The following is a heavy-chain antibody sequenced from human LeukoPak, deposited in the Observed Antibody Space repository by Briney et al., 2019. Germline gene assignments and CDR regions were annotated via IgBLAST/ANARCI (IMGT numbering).Heavy chain of an antibody. Sequence: PGGSLRLSCAASGFTFSSYAMSWVRQAPGKGLEWVSAISGSGGSTYYADSVKGRFTISRDNSKNTLYLQMNSLRAEDTAVYYCAKEIGYWAMTTATFDYWGQGTLVTASS. V-gene: IGHV3-23*01. J-gene: IGHJ4*02. D-gene: IGHD2-15*01. CDR1: GFTFSSYA. CDR2: ISGSGGST. CDR3: AKEIGYWAMTTATFDY.